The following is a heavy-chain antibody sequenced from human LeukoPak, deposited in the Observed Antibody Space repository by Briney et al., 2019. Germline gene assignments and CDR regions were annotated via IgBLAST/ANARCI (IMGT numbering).Heavy chain of an antibody. CDR3: ARDRNYFEALHRSY. CDR2: VTGNGDNT. V-gene: IGHV3-23*01. D-gene: IGHD3-10*01. CDR1: GFTFSSYA. Sequence: GGSLRLYCAASGFTFSSYAMSWVRQAPGKGLEWVSSVTGNGDNTFHADSVKGRFTISRDNSKNMLYLQINSLRAEDTAVYYCARDRNYFEALHRSYWGQGTLVTVSS. J-gene: IGHJ4*02.